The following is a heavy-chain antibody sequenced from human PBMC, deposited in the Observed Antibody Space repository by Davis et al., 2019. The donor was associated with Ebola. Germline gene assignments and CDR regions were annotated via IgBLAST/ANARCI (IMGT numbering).Heavy chain of an antibody. J-gene: IGHJ3*02. D-gene: IGHD6-19*01. CDR2: ISWNSGSI. CDR1: GFTVSSNY. V-gene: IGHV3-9*03. Sequence: PGGSLRLSCAASGFTVSSNYMSWVRQAPGKGLEWVSGISWNSGSIGYADSVKGRFTISRDNAKNSLYLQMNSLRAEDMALYYCAKGAHSSGWYDAFDIWGQGTMVTVSS. CDR3: AKGAHSSGWYDAFDI.